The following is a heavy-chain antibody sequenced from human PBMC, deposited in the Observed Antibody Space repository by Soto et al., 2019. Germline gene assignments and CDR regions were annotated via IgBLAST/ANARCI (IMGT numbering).Heavy chain of an antibody. CDR2: ISNDGSST. V-gene: IGHV3-74*01. CDR3: TRSDYYGSGSYIYYYGMDV. J-gene: IGHJ6*02. D-gene: IGHD3-10*01. CDR1: GFTFSSYW. Sequence: EVQLVESGGGLVQPGGSLRLSCAASGFTFSSYWMHWVRQAPGKGLVWVSRISNDGSSTSYADSVKGRFTISRDNAKNTLYLQMNRLRAEDTAVYYWTRSDYYGSGSYIYYYGMDVWGQGTTVTVSS.